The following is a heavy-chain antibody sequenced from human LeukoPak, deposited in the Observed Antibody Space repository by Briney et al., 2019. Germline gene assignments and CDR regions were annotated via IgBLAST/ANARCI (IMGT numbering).Heavy chain of an antibody. V-gene: IGHV3-33*01. CDR1: GFTFSSYV. Sequence: GGSLRLSCAASGFTFSSYVMHWVRQAPGKGLEWVAVIWYGGNSKFYADSVKGRFTISRDNFKNTLSLQMNSLGAEDTAVYYCARDRGMDVWGQGSTVIVSS. CDR3: ARDRGMDV. CDR2: IWYGGNSK. J-gene: IGHJ6*02.